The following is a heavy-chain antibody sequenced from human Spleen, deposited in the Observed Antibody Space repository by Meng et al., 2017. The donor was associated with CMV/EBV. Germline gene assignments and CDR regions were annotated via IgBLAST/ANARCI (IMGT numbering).Heavy chain of an antibody. J-gene: IGHJ4*02. V-gene: IGHV1-18*01. D-gene: IGHD6-6*01. Sequence: CKGSGYTFTSYGISWVRQAPGQGLEWMGWISAYDGKTHFAQNLQGRVTMTTDTSTSTAYMELTSLRSDDAAVYYCARAGIAARPFDYWGQGTLVTVSS. CDR3: ARAGIAARPFDY. CDR1: GYTFTSYG. CDR2: ISAYDGKT.